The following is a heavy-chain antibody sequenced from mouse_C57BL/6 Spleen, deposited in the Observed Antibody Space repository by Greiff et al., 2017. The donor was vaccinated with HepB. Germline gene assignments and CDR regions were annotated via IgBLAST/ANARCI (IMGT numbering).Heavy chain of an antibody. V-gene: IGHV5-4*01. CDR2: ISDGGSYT. CDR1: GFTFSSYA. J-gene: IGHJ4*01. D-gene: IGHD1-1*01. Sequence: EVHLVESGGGLVKPGGSLKLSCAASGFTFSSYAMSWVRQTPEKRLEWVATISDGGSYTYYPDNVKGRFTISRDNAKNNLYLQMSYLKSEDTAMYYCARAWYYRSPLYAIDYWGQGTSVTVSS. CDR3: ARAWYYRSPLYAIDY.